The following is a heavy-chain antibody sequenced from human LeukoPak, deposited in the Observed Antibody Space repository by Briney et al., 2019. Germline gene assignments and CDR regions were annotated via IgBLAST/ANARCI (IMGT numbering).Heavy chain of an antibody. CDR2: IYYSGST. V-gene: IGHV4-59*01. CDR3: AGTLRYCSGGSCPTQYYFDY. CDR1: GGSISSYY. Sequence: PSETLSLTCTVSGGSISSYYWNWIRQPPGKGLEWIGYIYYSGSTNYNPSLKSRVTISVDTSKNQFSLKLSSVTAADTAVYYCAGTLRYCSGGSCPTQYYFDYWGQGTLVTVSS. J-gene: IGHJ4*02. D-gene: IGHD2-15*01.